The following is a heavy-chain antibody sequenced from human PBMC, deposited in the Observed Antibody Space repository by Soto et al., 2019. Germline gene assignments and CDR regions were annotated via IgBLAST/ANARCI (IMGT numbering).Heavy chain of an antibody. CDR1: GGSMSSSSYY. V-gene: IGHV4-39*01. D-gene: IGHD3-22*01. CDR2: IYYSGST. Sequence: SETLSLTCTVSGGSMSSSSYYWGWIRQPPGKGLEWIGSIYYSGSTYYNPSLKSRVTISVDTSKNQFSLKLSSVTAADTAVYYCARYDSSGYYSSNFDYWGQGTLVTVSS. CDR3: ARYDSSGYYSSNFDY. J-gene: IGHJ4*02.